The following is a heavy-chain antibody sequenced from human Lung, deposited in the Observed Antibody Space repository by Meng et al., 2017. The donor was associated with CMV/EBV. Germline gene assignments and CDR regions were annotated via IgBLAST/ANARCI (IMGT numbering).Heavy chain of an antibody. J-gene: IGHJ6*02. D-gene: IGHD4-17*01. CDR2: ISAYNGNT. Sequence: ASVKVSCKASGYTFTSYGISWVRQAPGQGLEWMGWISAYNGNTNYAQKLQGRVTMTTDTSTSTAYMELRSLRSDDTAVYYCAREGYGDYVPYYYYGMDVWXQGNXVTV. V-gene: IGHV1-18*01. CDR3: AREGYGDYVPYYYYGMDV. CDR1: GYTFTSYG.